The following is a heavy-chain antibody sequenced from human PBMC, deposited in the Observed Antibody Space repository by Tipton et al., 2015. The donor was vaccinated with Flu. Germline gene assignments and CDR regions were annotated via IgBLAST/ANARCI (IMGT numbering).Heavy chain of an antibody. D-gene: IGHD2-2*01. V-gene: IGHV3-21*01. CDR3: AREVCSSTSCYLYYYYGMDV. J-gene: IGHJ6*02. CDR2: ISSSSSYI. CDR1: GFTFSSYS. Sequence: QLVQSGGGLVKPGGSLRLSCAASGFTFSSYSMNWVRQAPGKGLEWVSSISSSSSYIYYADSVKGRFTISRDNAKNSLYLQMNSLRAEDTAVYYCAREVCSSTSCYLYYYYGMDVWGQGTTVAVSS.